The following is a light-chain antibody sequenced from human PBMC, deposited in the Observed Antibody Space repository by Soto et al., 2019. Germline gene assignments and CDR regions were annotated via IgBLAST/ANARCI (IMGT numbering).Light chain of an antibody. V-gene: IGKV1-27*01. CDR1: QDISNY. J-gene: IGKJ1*01. CDR3: QQYDSYST. Sequence: DIQMTQSPSSLSASVGDRVTITCRASQDISNYLAWYQQEPGKVPNLLIYAASTLQSGVPPRFSGSGSGTDFTLTISSLQPEDVATYYCQQYDSYSTFGQGTKVDIK. CDR2: AAS.